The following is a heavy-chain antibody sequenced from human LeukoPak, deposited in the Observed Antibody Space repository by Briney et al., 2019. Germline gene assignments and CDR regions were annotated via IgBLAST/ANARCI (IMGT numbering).Heavy chain of an antibody. CDR2: ISGDGGWT. CDR3: AKAGMGATLYYGMDV. J-gene: IGHJ6*02. V-gene: IGHV3-43*02. D-gene: IGHD1-26*01. CDR1: GFTFDDYA. Sequence: GGSLRLSCAASGFTFDDYAMHWVRRAPGKGLEWVSLISGDGGWTYYADSVKGRFTISRDNSKTSLYLQMNSLRTEDTALYYCAKAGMGATLYYGMDVWGQGTTVTVSS.